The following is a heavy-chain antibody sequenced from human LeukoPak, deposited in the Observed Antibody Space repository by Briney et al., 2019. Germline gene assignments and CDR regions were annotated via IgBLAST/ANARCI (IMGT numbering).Heavy chain of an antibody. V-gene: IGHV5-51*01. D-gene: IGHD3-22*01. J-gene: IGHJ4*02. CDR2: IYPGDSDT. CDR3: ASVYYYDSSGYPYYFDY. CDR1: GYSFTSYW. Sequence: GESLKISCKGSGYSFTSYWIGWVRQMPGKGLEWMGTIYPGDSDTRYSPSFQGQVTISADKSISTAYLQWSSLKASDTAMYYCASVYYYDSSGYPYYFDYWGQGTLVTVSS.